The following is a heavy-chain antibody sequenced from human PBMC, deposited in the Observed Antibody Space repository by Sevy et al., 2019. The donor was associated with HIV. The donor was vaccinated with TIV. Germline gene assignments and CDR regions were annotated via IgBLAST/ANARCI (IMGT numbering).Heavy chain of an antibody. D-gene: IGHD4-17*01. V-gene: IGHV3-23*01. CDR1: GFTFSSYC. CDR2: ISGDGGRT. CDR3: AKALPTVTTYNWYFDV. J-gene: IGHJ2*01. Sequence: GGSLRLSCAASGFTFSSYCMTWVRQAPGKGLEWVSGISGDGGRTFYADSVKGRFTISSDNSRGTLYLQMNSLRAEDTAVYYCAKALPTVTTYNWYFDVWGRGTLVTVSS.